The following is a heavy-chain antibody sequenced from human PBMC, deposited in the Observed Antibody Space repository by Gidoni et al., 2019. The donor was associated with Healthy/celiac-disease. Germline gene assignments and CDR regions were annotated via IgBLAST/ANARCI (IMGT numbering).Heavy chain of an antibody. CDR1: GFTFSDYS. J-gene: IGHJ5*02. V-gene: IGHV3-11*01. CDR3: ARDKNDYIWGSYRSYNWFDP. D-gene: IGHD3-16*01. CDR2: ISSSGSTI. Sequence: QVQLVESGGGLVKPGGSLRLSCAASGFTFSDYSMSWIRQAPGKGLECVSYISSSGSTIYYADSVKGRFTISRDNAKNSLYLQMNSLRAEDTAVYYCARDKNDYIWGSYRSYNWFDPWGQGTLVTVSS.